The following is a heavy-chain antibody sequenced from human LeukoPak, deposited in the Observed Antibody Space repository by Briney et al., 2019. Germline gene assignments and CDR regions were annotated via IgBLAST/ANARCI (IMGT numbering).Heavy chain of an antibody. D-gene: IGHD3-22*01. J-gene: IGHJ4*02. CDR1: GGSISSSSYY. Sequence: KPSETLSLTCTVSGGSISSSSYYWGWIRQPPGKGLEWIGSIYYSGSTYYNPSLKSRVTISVDTSKNQFSLKLSSVTAADTAVYYCARHYYDSSGYYYVDYWGQGTLVTVSS. V-gene: IGHV4-39*01. CDR3: ARHYYDSSGYYYVDY. CDR2: IYYSGST.